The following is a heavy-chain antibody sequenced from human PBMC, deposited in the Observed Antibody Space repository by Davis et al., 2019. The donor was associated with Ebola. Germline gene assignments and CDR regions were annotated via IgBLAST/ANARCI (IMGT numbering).Heavy chain of an antibody. CDR1: GYTFTGYD. Sequence: ASVKVSCKASGYTFTGYDINWVRQAPGQGLEWMGWISAYNGNTNYAQKLQGRVTMTTDTSTSTAYMELRSLRSDDTAVYYCARDPYYYDSSGYYWGYFDYWGQGTLVTVSS. V-gene: IGHV1-18*01. J-gene: IGHJ4*02. CDR2: ISAYNGNT. CDR3: ARDPYYYDSSGYYWGYFDY. D-gene: IGHD3-22*01.